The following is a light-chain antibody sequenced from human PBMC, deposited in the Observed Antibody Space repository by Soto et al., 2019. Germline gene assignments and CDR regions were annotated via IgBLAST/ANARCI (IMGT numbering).Light chain of an antibody. J-gene: IGKJ5*01. V-gene: IGKV3-20*01. CDR1: QSVSRSN. CDR2: GTS. Sequence: EIVLTQSPDTLSLSPGERATVSCRASQSVSRSNLAWYQHKPGQAPXLLIXGTSNRATGIPDRFTGSGSGTDLTLTISSLEPEEFAGYYCEQYGSSPPSITFGQGTRLEIK. CDR3: EQYGSSPPSIT.